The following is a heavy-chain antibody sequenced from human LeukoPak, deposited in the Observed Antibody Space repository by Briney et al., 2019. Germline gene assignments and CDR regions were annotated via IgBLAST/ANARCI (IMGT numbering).Heavy chain of an antibody. V-gene: IGHV3-23*01. CDR3: AKATTISAAGSHFVY. CDR1: GFTSSNYA. J-gene: IGHJ4*02. Sequence: GGSLGPSCVDSGFTSSNYAMSWVRQAPGGGLEWVSTISGNGGTTYYADSVKGRFTISRDNSKNTLYLQMNSLRAEDTAVFYCAKATTISAAGSHFVYWGQGTLVTVSS. D-gene: IGHD6-13*01. CDR2: ISGNGGTT.